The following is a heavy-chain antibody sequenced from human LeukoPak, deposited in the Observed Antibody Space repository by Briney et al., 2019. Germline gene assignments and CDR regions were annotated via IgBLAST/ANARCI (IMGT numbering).Heavy chain of an antibody. V-gene: IGHV4-59*01. J-gene: IGHJ2*01. CDR1: GVSISSYY. D-gene: IGHD1-1*01. CDR2: IYYSGST. Sequence: SETLSLTCTVPGVSISSYYWSWIRQPPGKGLEWIGYIYYSGSTNYNPSLKSRVTISVDTSKNQFSLKLSSVTAADTAVYYCARGGMDWNDVSWYFDLWGRGTLVTVSS. CDR3: ARGGMDWNDVSWYFDL.